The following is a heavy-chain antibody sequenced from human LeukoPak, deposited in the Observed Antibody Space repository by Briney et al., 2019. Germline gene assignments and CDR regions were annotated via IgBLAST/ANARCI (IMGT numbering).Heavy chain of an antibody. Sequence: PSETLSLTCTVSGGSISSSSHYWGWIRQPPGKGLEWIGSIYFSGTTYYNPSLKSRVTIPIATSKTQFTLKLRSVTAADTAVYLCARHDSQWFGELGWFDPWGQGTLVSVSS. CDR2: IYFSGTT. J-gene: IGHJ5*02. CDR1: GGSISSSSHY. D-gene: IGHD3-10*01. CDR3: ARHDSQWFGELGWFDP. V-gene: IGHV4-39*01.